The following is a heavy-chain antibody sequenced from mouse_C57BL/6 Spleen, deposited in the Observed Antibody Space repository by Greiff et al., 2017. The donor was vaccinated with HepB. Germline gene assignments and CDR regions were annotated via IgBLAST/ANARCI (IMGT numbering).Heavy chain of an antibody. V-gene: IGHV12-3*01. J-gene: IGHJ1*03. Sequence: VKLLESGPGLVKPSQSLFLTCSITGFPITSGYYWIWIRQSPGKPLEWMGYITHSGETFYNPSLQSPISITRETSKNQFFLQLNSVTTEDTAMYYCAGDTDYYGSSRGYFDVWGTGTTVTVSS. CDR2: ITHSGET. D-gene: IGHD1-1*01. CDR3: AGDTDYYGSSRGYFDV. CDR1: GFPITSGYY.